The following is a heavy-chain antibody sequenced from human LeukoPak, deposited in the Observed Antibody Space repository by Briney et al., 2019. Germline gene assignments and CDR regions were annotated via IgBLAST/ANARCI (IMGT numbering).Heavy chain of an antibody. J-gene: IGHJ5*02. Sequence: SETLSLTCTVSGGSISSYYWSWIRQPAGKGLEWIGRIYTSGSTNYNPSLKSRVTMSVDTSKNQFSLKLSSVTAADTAVYYCARGAIFGVVTSWFDPWGQGTRVTVSS. CDR2: IYTSGST. D-gene: IGHD3-3*01. CDR3: ARGAIFGVVTSWFDP. CDR1: GGSISSYY. V-gene: IGHV4-4*07.